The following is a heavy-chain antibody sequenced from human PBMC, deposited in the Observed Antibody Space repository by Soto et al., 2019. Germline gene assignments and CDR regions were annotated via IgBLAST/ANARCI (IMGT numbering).Heavy chain of an antibody. CDR2: IYYSGST. Sequence: QVQLQESGPGLVKPSETLSLTCTVSGGSVSSGSYYWSWIRQPPGKGLEWIGYIYYSGSTNYNPSLKSRVTISVDTSKNQFSLKLGSVTAADTAVYYCAGESTSLGNLDGMDVWGQGTTVTVSS. D-gene: IGHD7-27*01. V-gene: IGHV4-61*01. CDR3: AGESTSLGNLDGMDV. CDR1: GGSVSSGSYY. J-gene: IGHJ6*02.